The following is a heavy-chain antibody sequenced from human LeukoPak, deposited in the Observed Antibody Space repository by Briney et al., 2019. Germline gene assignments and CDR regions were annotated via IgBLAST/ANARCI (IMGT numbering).Heavy chain of an antibody. V-gene: IGHV4-59*08. CDR1: GGSISSYY. CDR3: ARLAYYYDTSGYSDY. CDR2: IHYSGST. Sequence: PSETLSLTCTVSGGSISSYYWSWIRQPPGKGLEWIGYIHYSGSTNYNPALKSRVTMSVATSKNEFSLKLSSVTAADTAVYYCARLAYYYDTSGYSDYWGQGTLVTVSS. J-gene: IGHJ4*02. D-gene: IGHD3-22*01.